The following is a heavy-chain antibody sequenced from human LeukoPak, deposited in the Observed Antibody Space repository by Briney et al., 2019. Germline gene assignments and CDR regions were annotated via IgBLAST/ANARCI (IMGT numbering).Heavy chain of an antibody. CDR1: GGFITSRDLY. CDR2: IYYRGTT. Sequence: SETLSLTCSVSGGFITSRDLYWGWIRQSPGKGLEWIGSIYYRGTTYYTPSLKSRVTMSVDTSKNQFSLSLTSVTAADTAVYYCARDRGVYMGGDNDFDVWGQGTMVTVSS. D-gene: IGHD2-8*02. CDR3: ARDRGVYMGGDNDFDV. V-gene: IGHV4-39*07. J-gene: IGHJ3*01.